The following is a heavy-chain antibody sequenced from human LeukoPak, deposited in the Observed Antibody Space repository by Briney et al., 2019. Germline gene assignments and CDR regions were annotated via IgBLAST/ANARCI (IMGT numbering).Heavy chain of an antibody. D-gene: IGHD3-22*01. J-gene: IGHJ4*02. CDR3: ARTSYDSNGYYPYFDN. V-gene: IGHV4-4*07. CDR2: IYSSGGT. CDR1: GGSITSYY. Sequence: SETLSLTCTVAGGSITSYYCNWIRQPAGKGLEWIGRIYSSGGTDYKPSLKSRVTISVDKSKSQFSLSLTSVTAADTAVYYCARTSYDSNGYYPYFDNWGQGTLVIVSS.